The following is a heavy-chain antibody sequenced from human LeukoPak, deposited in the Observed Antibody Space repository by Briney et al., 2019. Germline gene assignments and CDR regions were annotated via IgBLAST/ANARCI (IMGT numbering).Heavy chain of an antibody. CDR3: ARAVAVAWSERRPGYHYMDV. CDR1: GFTFSSYT. V-gene: IGHV3-21*01. Sequence: AGGSLRLSCAASGFTFSSYTMNWVRQSPGKGLEWVSRISSSSSYIYYTNSVKGRFTISRDNAKNSLYLQMNSLRAEDTAVYYCARAVAVAWSERRPGYHYMDVWGKGTTVTVSS. J-gene: IGHJ6*03. D-gene: IGHD6-19*01. CDR2: ISSSSSYI.